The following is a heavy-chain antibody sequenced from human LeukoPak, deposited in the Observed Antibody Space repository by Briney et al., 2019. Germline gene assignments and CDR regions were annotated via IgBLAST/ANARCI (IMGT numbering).Heavy chain of an antibody. CDR2: INPNSGGT. D-gene: IGHD6-13*01. V-gene: IGHV1-2*02. CDR1: RYIFTSYY. J-gene: IGHJ4*02. CDR3: ASDRGSSWYVDY. Sequence: ASVKVSCKASRYIFTSYYIHWVRQAPGQGLEWMGWINPNSGGTNYAQKFQDRVTMTGDTSISTAYMELSRLRSDDTAVYYCASDRGSSWYVDYWGQGTLVTVSS.